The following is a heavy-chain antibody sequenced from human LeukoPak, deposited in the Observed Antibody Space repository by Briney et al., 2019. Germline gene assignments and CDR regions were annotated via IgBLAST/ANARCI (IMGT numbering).Heavy chain of an antibody. CDR1: GYTFTIYG. D-gene: IGHD1-26*01. Sequence: ASVTVSCKASGYTFTIYGISWVRQAPGQGLEWMGWISAYNGNTNYAQKLQGRVTMTTDTSTSTAYMELRSLRSDDTAVYYCARGIVGATDHDYWGQGTLVTVPS. V-gene: IGHV1-18*01. CDR3: ARGIVGATDHDY. J-gene: IGHJ4*02. CDR2: ISAYNGNT.